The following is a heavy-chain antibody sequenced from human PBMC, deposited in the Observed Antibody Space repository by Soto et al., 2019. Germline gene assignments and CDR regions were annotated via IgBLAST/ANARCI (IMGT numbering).Heavy chain of an antibody. CDR2: IWYDGSNK. Sequence: GGSLRLSCAASGFTFSSYGMHWVRQAPGKGLEWVAVIWYDGSNKYYADSVKGRFTISRDNSKNTLYLQMNSLRAEDTAVYYCARDGGWSDFDYWGQGTLVTAPQ. V-gene: IGHV3-33*01. J-gene: IGHJ4*02. CDR1: GFTFSSYG. D-gene: IGHD2-15*01. CDR3: ARDGGWSDFDY.